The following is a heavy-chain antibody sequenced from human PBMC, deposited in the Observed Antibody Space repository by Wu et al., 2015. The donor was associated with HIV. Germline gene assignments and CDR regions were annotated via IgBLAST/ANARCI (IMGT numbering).Heavy chain of an antibody. J-gene: IGHJ4*02. D-gene: IGHD2-2*01. CDR1: GDSFTSYA. Sequence: QVHLVQFGGEVKKPGSSVKVTCKASGDSFTSYAISWVRQAPGHGLEWMGRVIPSFGTSYYAQKFQGTVTITADEYTTTAYLELSSLRSEDTAVYYCARDARHCSSTSCYQDDYWGQGTLVTVSS. V-gene: IGHV1-69*15. CDR2: VIPSFGTS. CDR3: ARDARHCSSTSCYQDDY.